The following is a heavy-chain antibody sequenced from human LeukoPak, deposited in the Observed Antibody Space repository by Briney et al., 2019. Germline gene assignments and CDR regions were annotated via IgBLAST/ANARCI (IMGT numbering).Heavy chain of an antibody. CDR1: GGSISIYY. J-gene: IGHJ4*02. Sequence: SGTLCLSCAVSGGSISIYYRSWVRQPPGEGLEWVWYIYYSGNTNYNPPLMSRVSISVNTTHNQFPLQLSSVLGADTAVDYCATGTRDWELYPSRYDHWGQGTLVTVSS. D-gene: IGHD3-10*01. CDR2: IYYSGNT. CDR3: ATGTRDWELYPSRYDH. V-gene: IGHV4-59*08.